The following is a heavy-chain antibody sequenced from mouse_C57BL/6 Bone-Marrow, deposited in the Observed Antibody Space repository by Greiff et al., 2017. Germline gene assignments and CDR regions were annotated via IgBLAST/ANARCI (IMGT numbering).Heavy chain of an antibody. V-gene: IGHV1-19*01. D-gene: IGHD2-2*01. CDR2: INPYNGGT. CDR3: AIEGTMVTTGFAY. J-gene: IGHJ3*01. CDR1: GYTFTDYY. Sequence: EVQLQQSGPVLVKPGASVKMSCKASGYTFTDYYMNWVKQSHGKSLEWIGVINPYNGGTSYNQKFKGKATLTVDKSSSTAYMELNSLTSEDSAVYYCAIEGTMVTTGFAYWGQGTLVTVSA.